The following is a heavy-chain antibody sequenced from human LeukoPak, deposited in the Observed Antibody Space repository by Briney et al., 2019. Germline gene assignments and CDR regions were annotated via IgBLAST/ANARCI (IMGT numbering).Heavy chain of an antibody. CDR2: INPSGGSR. J-gene: IGHJ5*02. Sequence: ASVKVSCKASGYTFTSYYMHWVRQAPGQGLEWMGIINPSGGSRSYAQKFQGRVTMTRDMSTSTVYMELSSLRSEDTAVYYCARAYQLLLFDPWGQGTLVTVSS. CDR1: GYTFTSYY. CDR3: ARAYQLLLFDP. V-gene: IGHV1-46*01. D-gene: IGHD2-2*01.